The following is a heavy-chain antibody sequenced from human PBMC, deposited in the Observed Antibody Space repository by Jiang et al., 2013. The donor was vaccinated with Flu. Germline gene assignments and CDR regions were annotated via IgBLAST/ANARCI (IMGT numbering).Heavy chain of an antibody. J-gene: IGHJ1*01. CDR3: AKDLEGEAVGAASFLH. D-gene: IGHD1-26*01. CDR1: GFSFRNYA. Sequence: VQLLESGGGLIQPGGSLRVSCAASGFSFRNYAMSWVRQAPGKGLEWVSGISGSGTNTYYADSVRGRFTISRDNSKNTLSLQMSGLRAEDSAVYYCAKDLEGEAVGAASFLHWGQGTLVTVSS. CDR2: ISGSGTNT. V-gene: IGHV3-23*01.